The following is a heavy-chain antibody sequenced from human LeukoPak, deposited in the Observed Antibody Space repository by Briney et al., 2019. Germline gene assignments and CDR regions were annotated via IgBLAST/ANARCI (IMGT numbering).Heavy chain of an antibody. J-gene: IGHJ4*02. CDR3: ARGRTTKLSGSYPRHTKTYYFDY. V-gene: IGHV1-8*01. Sequence: ASVKVSCEASGYTFTSYDINWVRQATGQGLEWMGWMNPNSGNTGYAQKFQGRVTMTRNTSISTAYMELSSLRSEDTAVYYCARGRTTKLSGSYPRHTKTYYFDYWGQGTLVTVSS. CDR1: GYTFTSYD. CDR2: MNPNSGNT. D-gene: IGHD1-26*01.